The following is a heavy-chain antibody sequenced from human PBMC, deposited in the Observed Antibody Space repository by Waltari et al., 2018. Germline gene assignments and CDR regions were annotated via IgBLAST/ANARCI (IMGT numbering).Heavy chain of an antibody. CDR2: IYYSGRT. CDR1: GGSISSPY. CDR3: ARAVSGYDYYYFDY. D-gene: IGHD5-12*01. J-gene: IGHJ4*02. Sequence: QVQLQASGPGLVKPSETLSLTCTVSGGSISSPYWSWIRQPPGKGLEWIGYIYYSGRTNYNPSLKSRVTISVDTSKNQFSLKLSSVTAADTAVYYCARAVSGYDYYYFDYWGQGTLVTVSS. V-gene: IGHV4-59*11.